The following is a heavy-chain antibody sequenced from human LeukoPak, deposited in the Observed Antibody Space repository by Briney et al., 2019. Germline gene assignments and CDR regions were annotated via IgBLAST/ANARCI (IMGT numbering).Heavy chain of an antibody. CDR1: GYTFTGYY. CDR3: ARAPAFAYCGGDCYSDPFDY. V-gene: IGHV1-2*02. J-gene: IGHJ4*02. CDR2: INPSSGGT. D-gene: IGHD2-21*02. Sequence: GASVKVSCKASGYTFTGYYMHWVRQAPGQGLEWMGWINPSSGGTNYAQKFQGRVTMTRDTSISTAYMELSRLRSDDTAVYYCARAPAFAYCGGDCYSDPFDYWGQGTLVTVSS.